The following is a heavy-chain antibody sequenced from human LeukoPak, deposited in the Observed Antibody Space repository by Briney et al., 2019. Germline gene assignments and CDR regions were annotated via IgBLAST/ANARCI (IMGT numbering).Heavy chain of an antibody. CDR2: ISAYNGNT. CDR1: GYTFTSYY. Sequence: ASVKVSCKASGYTFTSYYMHWVRQAPGQGLEWMGWISAYNGNTNYAQKLQGRVTMTTDTSTSTAYMELRSLRSEDTAVYYCARDSVVTAPYYYYMDAWGKGTTVTISS. J-gene: IGHJ6*03. CDR3: ARDSVVTAPYYYYMDA. V-gene: IGHV1-18*04. D-gene: IGHD2-21*02.